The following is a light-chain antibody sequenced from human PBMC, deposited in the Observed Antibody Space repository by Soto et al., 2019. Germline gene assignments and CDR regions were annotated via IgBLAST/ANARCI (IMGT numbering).Light chain of an antibody. J-gene: IGKJ2*02. Sequence: DIQMTQSPSSLSASVGDRVTITCRASQSISSYLNWYQQKPGKAPKLLIYAASSLQSGVPSRFSGSGSVTDFTLTISSLQPDDFAPYYCQQSYSTPVCTFGQWTKLEIK. CDR3: QQSYSTPVCT. CDR2: AAS. CDR1: QSISSY. V-gene: IGKV1-39*01.